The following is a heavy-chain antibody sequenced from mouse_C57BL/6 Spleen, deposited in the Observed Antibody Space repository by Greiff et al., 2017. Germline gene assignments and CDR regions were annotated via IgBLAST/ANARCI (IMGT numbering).Heavy chain of an antibody. CDR3: ARREARGDY. J-gene: IGHJ2*01. CDR2: IHPDSGST. CDR1: GFTFTSYW. D-gene: IGHD3-1*01. Sequence: QVQLQQPGAELVQPGASVTLSCTASGFTFTSYWMHWVHQSPGQGLEWIGMIHPDSGSTNYTATFKSKATLTVDKSSSTTYKQLSSRTCEDYAVYYCARREARGDYWGQGTTLTVSS. V-gene: IGHV1-64*01.